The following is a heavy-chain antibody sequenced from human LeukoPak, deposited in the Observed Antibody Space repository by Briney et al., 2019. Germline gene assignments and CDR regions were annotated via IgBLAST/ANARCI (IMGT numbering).Heavy chain of an antibody. Sequence: PSETLSLTCTVSGGSIGSSSYYWGWIRQPPGKGLEWIGSIYYSGSTYYNPSLKSRVTISVDTSKNQFSLKLSSVTAADTAVYYCARYGGYSGYVPYFDYWGQGTLVTVSS. J-gene: IGHJ4*02. CDR1: GGSIGSSSYY. CDR3: ARYGGYSGYVPYFDY. CDR2: IYYSGST. V-gene: IGHV4-39*01. D-gene: IGHD5-12*01.